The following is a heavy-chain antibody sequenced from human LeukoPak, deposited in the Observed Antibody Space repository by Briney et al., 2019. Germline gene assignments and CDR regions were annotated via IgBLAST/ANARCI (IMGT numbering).Heavy chain of an antibody. V-gene: IGHV1-18*01. CDR1: GYTFTSYG. D-gene: IGHD4-17*01. J-gene: IGHJ5*02. CDR2: ISAYNGNT. CDR3: ARDSDYGDYPGAAPNWFDP. Sequence: ASVKVSCKASGYTFTSYGISWVRQAPGQGLEWMGWISAYNGNTNYAQKLQGRVTMTTDTSTSTAYMELRSLRSDDTAVYYCARDSDYGDYPGAAPNWFDPWGQGTLVTVSS.